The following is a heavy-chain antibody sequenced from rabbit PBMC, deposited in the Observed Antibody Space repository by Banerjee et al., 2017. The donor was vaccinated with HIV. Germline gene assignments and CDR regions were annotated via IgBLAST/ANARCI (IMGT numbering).Heavy chain of an antibody. CDR1: GFTISNNDY. CDR2: VYVGRGST. D-gene: IGHD2-1*01. CDR3: ARSDHVRGDYVWDL. V-gene: IGHV1S45*01. Sequence: QQQLEESGGGLVQPEGSLTLTCTASGFTISNNDYICWVRQAPGKGLEWIGCVYVGRGSTHYANWAKGRVTIYKTSSTTVTLQLTSLRAADTATYFCARSDHVRGDYVWDLWGQGTLVTVS. J-gene: IGHJ6*01.